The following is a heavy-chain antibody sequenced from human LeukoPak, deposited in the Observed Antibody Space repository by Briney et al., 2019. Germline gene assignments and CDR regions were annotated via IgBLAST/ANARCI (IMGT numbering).Heavy chain of an antibody. Sequence: GGSLRLSCAASGFTFSSYGMHWVRQAPGKGLEWVALIWYGGSNKYYADSVKGRFTISRDNSKNTLYLQMNSLRAEDTAVYYCAKDYEEQLGGIDYWGQGTLVTVSS. J-gene: IGHJ4*02. CDR2: IWYGGSNK. CDR3: AKDYEEQLGGIDY. D-gene: IGHD6-6*01. CDR1: GFTFSSYG. V-gene: IGHV3-30*02.